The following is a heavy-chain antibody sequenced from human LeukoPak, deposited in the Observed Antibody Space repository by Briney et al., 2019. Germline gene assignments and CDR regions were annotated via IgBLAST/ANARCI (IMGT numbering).Heavy chain of an antibody. V-gene: IGHV3-33*06. CDR3: AKDMSGSWSPQLFYY. CDR2: IWYDGSNK. CDR1: GFTFSSYG. J-gene: IGHJ4*02. Sequence: GTSLRLSCAASGFTFSSYGMHWVRQAPGKGLEWVAVIWYDGSNKYYADSVKGRFTISRDNSKNTLYLQMNSLRAEDTAVYYCAKDMSGSWSPQLFYYWGQGTLVTVSS. D-gene: IGHD6-13*01.